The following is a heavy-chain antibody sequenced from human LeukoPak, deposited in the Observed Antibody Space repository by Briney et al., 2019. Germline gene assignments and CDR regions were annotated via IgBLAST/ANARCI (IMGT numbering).Heavy chain of an antibody. D-gene: IGHD6-13*01. CDR1: GGSISSGGYY. CDR3: ARDRIAAAALGAFDI. Sequence: SETLSLTCTVSGGSISSGGYYWSWIRQHPGKGLEWIGYIYYSGSTYYNPSLKSRVTISVDTSKNQFSLKLSSVTAADTAVYYCARDRIAAAALGAFDIWGQGTMVTVSS. V-gene: IGHV4-31*03. J-gene: IGHJ3*02. CDR2: IYYSGST.